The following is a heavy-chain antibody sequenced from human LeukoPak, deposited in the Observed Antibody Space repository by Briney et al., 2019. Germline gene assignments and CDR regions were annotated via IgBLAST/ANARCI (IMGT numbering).Heavy chain of an antibody. Sequence: ASVKVSCKASGYTFTSYGINWVRQAPGQGLEWMGWISAYNGNTNYAQKLQGRVTMTTDTSTSTAYMELSSLRSEDTAVYYCARDKGIAAAGNLFDYWGQGTLVTVSS. CDR1: GYTFTSYG. CDR2: ISAYNGNT. J-gene: IGHJ4*02. V-gene: IGHV1-18*01. CDR3: ARDKGIAAAGNLFDY. D-gene: IGHD6-13*01.